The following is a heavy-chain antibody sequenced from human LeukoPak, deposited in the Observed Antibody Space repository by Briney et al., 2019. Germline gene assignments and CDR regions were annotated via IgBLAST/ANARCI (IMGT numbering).Heavy chain of an antibody. CDR3: ARGRGRRYFDWSLPPPLDY. CDR1: GGSFSGYY. CDR2: INHSGST. Sequence: PSETLSLTCAVYGGSFSGYYWSWIRQPPGKGLEWIGEINHSGSTNYNPSLKSRVTISVDTSKNQFSLKLSSATAADTAVYYCARGRGRRYFDWSLPPPLDYWGQGTLVTVSS. D-gene: IGHD3-9*01. J-gene: IGHJ4*02. V-gene: IGHV4-34*01.